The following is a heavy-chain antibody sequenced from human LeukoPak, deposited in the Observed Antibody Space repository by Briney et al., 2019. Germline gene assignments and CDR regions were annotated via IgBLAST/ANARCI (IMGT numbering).Heavy chain of an antibody. Sequence: GGSLRLSCAASGFTVSSNYMSWVRQAPGKGLEWVSVIYSGGSTYYADSVKGRFTISRDNSKNTLYLQTNSLRAEDTAVYYCARAGAVEVFDYWGQGTLVTVSS. CDR2: IYSGGST. J-gene: IGHJ4*02. D-gene: IGHD6-19*01. V-gene: IGHV3-53*01. CDR1: GFTVSSNY. CDR3: ARAGAVEVFDY.